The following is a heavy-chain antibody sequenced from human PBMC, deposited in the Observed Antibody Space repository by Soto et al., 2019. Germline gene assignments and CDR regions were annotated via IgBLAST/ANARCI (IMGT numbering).Heavy chain of an antibody. CDR3: AGDQGGTYQNWFDP. CDR1: GFTFSSYA. J-gene: IGHJ5*02. D-gene: IGHD1-26*01. Sequence: GGSLRLSCAASGFTFSSYAMSWVRQAPGKGLEWVSAISGGGSSTSSVKYYADSVKGRFTISRDNAKKSLYLQMKNLRPEDTAVYYCAGDQGGTYQNWFDPWGQGALVTVSS. CDR2: ISGGGSSTSSVK. V-gene: IGHV3-23*01.